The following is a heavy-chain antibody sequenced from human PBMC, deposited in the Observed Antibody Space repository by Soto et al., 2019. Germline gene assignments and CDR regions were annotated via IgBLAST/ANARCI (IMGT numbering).Heavy chain of an antibody. CDR3: AREGGYGDYLGY. D-gene: IGHD4-17*01. CDR2: IIPIFGTA. Sequence: SVTGCCKASGGTYSSYSISWVRQAHGQGLEWMGGIIPIFGTANYAQKFQGRVTITADESTSTAYMGLSSLRSDDTAVYYCAREGGYGDYLGYWGQGTLVTVSS. J-gene: IGHJ4*02. V-gene: IGHV1-69*13. CDR1: GGTYSSYS.